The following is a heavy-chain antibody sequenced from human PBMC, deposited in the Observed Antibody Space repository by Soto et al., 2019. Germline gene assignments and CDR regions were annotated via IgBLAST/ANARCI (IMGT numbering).Heavy chain of an antibody. V-gene: IGHV3-74*01. Sequence: GGSLRLSCVGSGFRFSDYPLNWVRQAPGKGLVWVSRISIDGSRTNYADSVKGRFTISRDSAKNTLYLQMNGLRAEDTAVYYCAKDGQSGFWSGYYLDVWGQGTTVTVSS. D-gene: IGHD3-3*01. CDR1: GFRFSDYP. J-gene: IGHJ6*02. CDR3: AKDGQSGFWSGYYLDV. CDR2: ISIDGSRT.